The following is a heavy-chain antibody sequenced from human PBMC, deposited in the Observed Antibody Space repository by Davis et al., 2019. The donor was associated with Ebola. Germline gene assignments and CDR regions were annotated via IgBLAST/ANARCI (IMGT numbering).Heavy chain of an antibody. CDR3: VRDDFWASVGNSLLEY. Sequence: GESLKISCAASGFTLSGYDMNWVRQAPGKGLQWVAVIWDDGSNKYYADSVKGRFTISRDNSKNTLYLQMNSLRDEDTAVYYCVRDDFWASVGNSLLEYWGRGTLVTVSS. D-gene: IGHD6-13*01. V-gene: IGHV3-33*01. J-gene: IGHJ4*02. CDR1: GFTLSGYD. CDR2: IWDDGSNK.